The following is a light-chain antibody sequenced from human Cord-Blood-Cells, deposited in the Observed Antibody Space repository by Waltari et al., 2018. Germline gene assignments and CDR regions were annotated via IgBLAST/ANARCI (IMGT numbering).Light chain of an antibody. CDR2: DVS. J-gene: IGLJ3*02. V-gene: IGLV2-14*03. Sequence: QSALTQPASVSGSPGQSITIPCTGTTSDGGGYNYVSWYQQHPGKAPKRMIYDVSNRPSGVSNRFSGSKSGNTASLTISGLQAEDEADYYCSSYTSSSTLVFGGGTKLTVL. CDR3: SSYTSSSTLV. CDR1: TSDGGGYNY.